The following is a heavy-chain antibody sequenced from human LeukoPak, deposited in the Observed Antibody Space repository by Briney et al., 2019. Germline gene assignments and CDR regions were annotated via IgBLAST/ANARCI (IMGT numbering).Heavy chain of an antibody. CDR1: GFTFSSYG. CDR3: AKDLGDYCSGGSCYSGGGDY. D-gene: IGHD2-15*01. V-gene: IGHV3-30*18. Sequence: GGSLRLSCAASGFTFSSYGMHWVRQAPGKGLEWVAVISYDGSNKYYADSVKGRFTISRDNSKNTLYLQMNSLRAEDTAVYYCAKDLGDYCSGGSCYSGGGDYWGQGTLVTASS. CDR2: ISYDGSNK. J-gene: IGHJ4*02.